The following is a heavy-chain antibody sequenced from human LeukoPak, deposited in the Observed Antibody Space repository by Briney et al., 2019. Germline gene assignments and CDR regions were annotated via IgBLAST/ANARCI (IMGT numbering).Heavy chain of an antibody. CDR1: GGTYSSYA. D-gene: IGHD2-15*01. V-gene: IGHV1-69*01. J-gene: IGHJ5*02. CDR2: IIPIFGTA. Sequence: GSSVKVTCKASGGTYSSYAISRVRQAPGQGLEWMGGIIPIFGTANYAQKFQGRVTITADESTSTAYMELSSLRSEDTAVYYCARDSTRLGSGDNWFDPWGQGTLVTVSS. CDR3: ARDSTRLGSGDNWFDP.